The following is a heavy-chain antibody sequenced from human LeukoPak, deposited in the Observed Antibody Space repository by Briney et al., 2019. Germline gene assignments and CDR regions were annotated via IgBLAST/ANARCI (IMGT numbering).Heavy chain of an antibody. Sequence: SETLSLTCTVSGGSISSYYWSWIRQPPGKGLEWIGGIYYSGSTYYNPSLKSRVTISVDTSKNQFSLKLSSVTAADTAVYYCARIISGVATLDYWGQGTLVTVSS. V-gene: IGHV4-59*05. CDR1: GGSISSYY. CDR3: ARIISGVATLDY. CDR2: IYYSGST. D-gene: IGHD5-12*01. J-gene: IGHJ4*02.